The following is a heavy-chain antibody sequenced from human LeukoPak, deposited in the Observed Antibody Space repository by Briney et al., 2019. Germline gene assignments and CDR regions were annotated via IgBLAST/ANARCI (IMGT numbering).Heavy chain of an antibody. V-gene: IGHV1-2*02. CDR3: AREADIVSFDL. CDR2: NDPNSGGT. D-gene: IGHD3-16*02. CDR1: GYTFTVNH. Sequence: ASVKVSCKASGYTFTVNHVHWVRQAPGQGLEWMGWNDPNSGGTKYAQKFQDRVAMTSDTSISTAYMELSGLRSDDTAVYFCAREADIVSFDLWGRGTLFTVSS. J-gene: IGHJ2*01.